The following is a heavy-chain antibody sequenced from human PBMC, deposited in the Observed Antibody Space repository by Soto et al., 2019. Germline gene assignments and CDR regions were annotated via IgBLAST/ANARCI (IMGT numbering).Heavy chain of an antibody. CDR3: ANHALLVDLFDY. CDR2: ISGSGGST. CDR1: GFTFSSSA. V-gene: IGHV3-23*01. Sequence: GGSLRLSCAASGFTFSSSAMSWVRQAPGKGLKWVSAISGSGGSTYYADSVKGRFTISRDNSKNTLYLQMNSLRAEDTAVYYCANHALLVDLFDYWGQGTLVTVSS. D-gene: IGHD1-26*01. J-gene: IGHJ4*02.